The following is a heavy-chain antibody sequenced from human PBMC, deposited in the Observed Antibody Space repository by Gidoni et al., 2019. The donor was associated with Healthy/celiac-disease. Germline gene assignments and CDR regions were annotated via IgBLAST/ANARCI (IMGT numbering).Heavy chain of an antibody. Sequence: QVLLQQWGAGLLQPSETLSPTCAVHGRSFSGYYWSWIRQPPGKGLEWIGEINHSGRTNYYPSLKSRVTISVDTSKNQFSLKLSSVTAADTAVYYCARRPPDEAVGIDDWGEGTWSPSPQ. CDR3: ARRPPDEAVGIDD. V-gene: IGHV4-34*01. CDR2: INHSGRT. CDR1: GRSFSGYY. J-gene: IGHJ4*02. D-gene: IGHD1-26*01.